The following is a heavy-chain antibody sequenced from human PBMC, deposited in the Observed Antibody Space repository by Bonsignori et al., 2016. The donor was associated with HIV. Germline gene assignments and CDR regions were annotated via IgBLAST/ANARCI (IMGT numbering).Heavy chain of an antibody. J-gene: IGHJ6*02. CDR2: IIPILGTI. V-gene: IGHV1-69*01. D-gene: IGHD3-16*02. CDR3: ARDRLHEGRAFGRVVAQWGYFGMDV. Sequence: QVQLVQSGAEVKKPGSSVQVSCRPSRGTFSSSVINWVRQAPGQGLEWVGGIIPILGTIRYAHKLQGRVTITADESTTTAYMDLSGLTSEDTGVYFCARDRLHEGRAFGRVVAQWGYFGMDVWG. CDR1: RGTFSSSV.